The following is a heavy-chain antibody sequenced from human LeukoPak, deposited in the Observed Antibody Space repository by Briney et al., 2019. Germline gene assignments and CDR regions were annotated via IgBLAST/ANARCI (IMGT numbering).Heavy chain of an antibody. D-gene: IGHD6-13*01. V-gene: IGHV5-51*01. CDR2: IYPADSAT. J-gene: IGHJ4*02. Sequence: PGESLKISCRASGYSFTSYSIGWVRQTPGKGLEWMGVIYPADSATKYTPSFQGQVTISADKSISTAYLQWSSLKAADTAMYYCARRSRSWDRCDIGGQGTLVSVSS. CDR1: GYSFTSYS. CDR3: ARRSRSWDRCDI.